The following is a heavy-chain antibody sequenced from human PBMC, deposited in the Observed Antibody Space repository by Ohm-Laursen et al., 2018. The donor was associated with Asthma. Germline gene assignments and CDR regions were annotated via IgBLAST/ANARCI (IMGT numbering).Heavy chain of an antibody. CDR2: ISYDGSNK. Sequence: SLRLSCSASGFTFSSYAMHWVRQAPGKGLEWVAVISYDGSNKYYADSVKGRFTISRDNSKNTLYLQMNSLRAEDTAVYYCARGVGNYFDYWGQGTLVTVSS. J-gene: IGHJ4*02. CDR1: GFTFSSYA. CDR3: ARGVGNYFDY. V-gene: IGHV3-30-3*01.